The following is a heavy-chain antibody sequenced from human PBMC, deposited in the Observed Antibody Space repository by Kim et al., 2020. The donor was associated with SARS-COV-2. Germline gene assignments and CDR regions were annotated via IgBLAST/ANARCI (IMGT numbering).Heavy chain of an antibody. J-gene: IGHJ4*02. CDR2: NT. V-gene: IGHV1-18*01. CDR3: ARDGWEPRDY. D-gene: IGHD1-26*01. Sequence: NTNYAQTLQGRVTMTTDTSTSTAYMELRSLRSDDTAVYYCARDGWEPRDYWGQGTLVTVSS.